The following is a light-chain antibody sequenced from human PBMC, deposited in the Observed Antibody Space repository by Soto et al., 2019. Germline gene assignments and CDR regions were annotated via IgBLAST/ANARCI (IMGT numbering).Light chain of an antibody. CDR1: QSVSSNY. J-gene: IGKJ5*01. CDR2: VAS. Sequence: EIVLTQSPGTLSLSPGERATLSCRASQSVSSNYLAWYQQKPGQAPRVLIYVASSRATGIPDRFSGSGSGTDFTLTISRLELEDFAVYYCQQHGSSPITFGQGTRLEIK. CDR3: QQHGSSPIT. V-gene: IGKV3-20*01.